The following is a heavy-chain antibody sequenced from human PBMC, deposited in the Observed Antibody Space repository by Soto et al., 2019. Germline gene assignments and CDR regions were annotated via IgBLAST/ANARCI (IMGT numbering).Heavy chain of an antibody. CDR1: GFTFSNYG. V-gene: IGHV3-30*18. CDR2: ISYDGSNK. J-gene: IGHJ4*02. D-gene: IGHD4-17*01. CDR3: AKVPLRQYYFDY. Sequence: QVQLVESGGGVVQPGRSLRLSCAASGFTFSNYGMHWVRQAPGKGLEWVALISYDGSNKYYADSVKGRFTISRDNSKNTLYRQMNSLRAEDPAVYYCAKVPLRQYYFDYWGQGTLVTVSS.